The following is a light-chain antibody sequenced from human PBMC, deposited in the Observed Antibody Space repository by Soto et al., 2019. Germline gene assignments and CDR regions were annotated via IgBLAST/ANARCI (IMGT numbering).Light chain of an antibody. CDR2: DVS. CDR3: SSYTSSSTLNYV. J-gene: IGLJ1*01. V-gene: IGLV2-14*01. Sequence: QSVLTQPASVSGSPGQSITISCTGTSSDVGGYNYVSWYQQHPGKAPKLMIYDVSNRPSGVSNRFSGYKSGNTASLTISGLQAEDEADYYCSSYTSSSTLNYVFGTGTKLTVL. CDR1: SSDVGGYNY.